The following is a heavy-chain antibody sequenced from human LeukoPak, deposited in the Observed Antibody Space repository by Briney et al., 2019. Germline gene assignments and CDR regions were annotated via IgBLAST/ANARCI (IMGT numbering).Heavy chain of an antibody. CDR3: ATPYYYDSSGYYNFDY. CDR2: FDPEDGET. D-gene: IGHD3-22*01. Sequence: ASVNVSCTVSGYTPTELSMHWVRQAPGKGLEWMGGFDPEDGETIYAQKFQGRVTMTEDTSTDTAYMELSSLRSEDTAVYYCATPYYYDSSGYYNFDYWGQGTLVTVSS. J-gene: IGHJ4*02. V-gene: IGHV1-24*01. CDR1: GYTPTELS.